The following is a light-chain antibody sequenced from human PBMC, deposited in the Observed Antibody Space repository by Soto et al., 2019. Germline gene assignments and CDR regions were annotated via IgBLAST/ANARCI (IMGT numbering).Light chain of an antibody. Sequence: EIVLTQSPGILALSLGDGATLSCRASQTVNRNYLAWYLQKPGQPPRLLIYGVSNRAPGVPDRFSGGGSGTDFTRTIARLEADDFGTYYCQQYIDSRTFGQGTRVEVK. CDR2: GVS. V-gene: IGKV3-20*01. CDR1: QTVNRNY. CDR3: QQYIDSRT. J-gene: IGKJ1*01.